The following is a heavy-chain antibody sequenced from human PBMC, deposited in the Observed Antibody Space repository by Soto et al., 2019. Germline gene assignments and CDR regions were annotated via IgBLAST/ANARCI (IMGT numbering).Heavy chain of an antibody. V-gene: IGHV1-3*05. CDR2: INAGNGNT. Sequence: QVQLVQSGAEEKKPGASVKVSCKASGYTFTSYAMHWVRQAPGQRLEWMGWINAGNGNTKYSQKFQGRVTITRDTPESTPYRELSSLRSEDTAVYSCAREIAVGGGFAPGGRGPLVPVPS. J-gene: IGHJ5*02. D-gene: IGHD6-19*01. CDR3: AREIAVGGGFAP. CDR1: GYTFTSYA.